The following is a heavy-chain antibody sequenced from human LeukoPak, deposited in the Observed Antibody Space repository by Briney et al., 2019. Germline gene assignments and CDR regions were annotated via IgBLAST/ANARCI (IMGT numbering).Heavy chain of an antibody. CDR3: ARDKGRSEASDY. J-gene: IGHJ4*02. V-gene: IGHV1-2*02. CDR1: GYSFTDYY. CDR2: INPNNGGT. Sequence: ASVKVSCKSSGYSFTDYYLHWLRQAPGQGLEWMGWINPNNGGTNYAQKFQGRVTMTRDTSITTAYMELTSLTSDDTAVYYCARDKGRSEASDYWGQGSLVTVSS. D-gene: IGHD5-12*01.